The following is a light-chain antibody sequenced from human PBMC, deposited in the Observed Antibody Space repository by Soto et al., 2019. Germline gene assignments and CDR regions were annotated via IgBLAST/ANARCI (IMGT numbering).Light chain of an antibody. CDR2: AVS. CDR1: SSDVGGYNY. J-gene: IGLJ1*01. V-gene: IGLV2-14*03. CDR3: SSFTSSSTYV. Sequence: QSVLTQSASVSACPGQSITISCTGTSSDVGGYNYVSWYQQHPGKAPKLLIYAVSNRPSGVSNRFSGSKSGSTASLTISGLQAEDEADYYCSSFTSSSTYVFGTGTKVTVL.